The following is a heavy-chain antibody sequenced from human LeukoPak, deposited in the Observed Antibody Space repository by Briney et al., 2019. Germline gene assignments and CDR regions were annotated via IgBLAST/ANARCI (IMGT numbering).Heavy chain of an antibody. D-gene: IGHD3-9*01. CDR2: ISGSSGSI. V-gene: IGHV3-21*01. CDR1: GFTFSGYS. J-gene: IGHJ4*02. Sequence: GGSLRLSCAASGFTFSGYSMNWVRRARGKGLEGVSSISGSSGSIYYADSVNGRFTISRDNANNSLDLQMNSLRAEDTAVYYCARANPPAISFFDWWGQGALVSVSS. CDR3: ARANPPAISFFDW.